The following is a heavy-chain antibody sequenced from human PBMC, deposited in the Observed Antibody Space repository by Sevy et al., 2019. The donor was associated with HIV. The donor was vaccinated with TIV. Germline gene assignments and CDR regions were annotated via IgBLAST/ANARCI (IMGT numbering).Heavy chain of an antibody. Sequence: GGSLRISCAASGFTFSSYGMHWVRQAPGKGLEWVAVISYDGSNKYCADSVKGRFTISRDNSKNTLYLQMNSLRAEDTAVYYCAKDRTPYSSSSIAWFDPRGQGTLVTVSS. J-gene: IGHJ5*02. V-gene: IGHV3-30*18. D-gene: IGHD6-6*01. CDR1: GFTFSSYG. CDR3: AKDRTPYSSSSIAWFDP. CDR2: ISYDGSNK.